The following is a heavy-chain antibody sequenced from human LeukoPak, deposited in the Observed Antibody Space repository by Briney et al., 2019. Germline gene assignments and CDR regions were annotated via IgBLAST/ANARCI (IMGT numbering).Heavy chain of an antibody. Sequence: PGRSLRLSCAASGFTFSSYGMHWVRQAPGKGLEWVAVISYDGSNKYYADSVKGRFTISRDNSKNTLYLQMNSLRAEDTAVYYCAKIGTARDYWGQGTLVTVSS. V-gene: IGHV3-30*18. D-gene: IGHD5-18*01. CDR1: GFTFSSYG. CDR2: ISYDGSNK. CDR3: AKIGTARDY. J-gene: IGHJ4*02.